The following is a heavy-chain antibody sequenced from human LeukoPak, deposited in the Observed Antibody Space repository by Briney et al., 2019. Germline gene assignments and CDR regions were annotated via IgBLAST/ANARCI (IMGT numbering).Heavy chain of an antibody. D-gene: IGHD2-2*01. CDR2: VSDSGGST. Sequence: PGGSLRLFCAASGLTFSSYMMTWVRQAPGKGLEWVSSVSDSGGSTFYADSVKGRFTISRDNSKNTLYLQMNSLRVEDTAVYFCATCSSSCSLSGMGYWGQGTLVTVSS. CDR1: GLTFSSYM. CDR3: ATCSSSCSLSGMGY. V-gene: IGHV3-23*01. J-gene: IGHJ4*02.